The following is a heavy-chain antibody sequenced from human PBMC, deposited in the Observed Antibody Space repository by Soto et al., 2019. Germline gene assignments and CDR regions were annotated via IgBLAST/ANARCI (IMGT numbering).Heavy chain of an antibody. CDR2: ISHDGTNK. CDR1: GFTFSAYG. J-gene: IGHJ6*02. Sequence: GGSLRLSCTPSGFTFSAYGMHWVRQAPGKGLEWVAAISHDGTNKYYGDSVRGRLTISRDNSKNTLYLQMNTLRNEDTAVYYCAKESRSSAVTATRVYGMDVWGQGTTVTVSS. CDR3: AKESRSSAVTATRVYGMDV. D-gene: IGHD2-21*02. V-gene: IGHV3-30*18.